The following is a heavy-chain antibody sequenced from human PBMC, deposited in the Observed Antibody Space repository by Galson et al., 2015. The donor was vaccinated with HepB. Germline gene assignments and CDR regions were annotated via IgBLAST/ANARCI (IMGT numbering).Heavy chain of an antibody. V-gene: IGHV3-21*01. Sequence: SLRLSCAASGFTFSAYGMNWVRQAPGKGLEWVSSIGSSGTYIYYAESLKGRFTISRDNAKNSLYLQMNSLRAEDTAVYYCASVFSRIHLWLNYWGRGALVTVSS. CDR3: ASVFSRIHLWLNY. J-gene: IGHJ4*02. D-gene: IGHD5-18*01. CDR2: IGSSGTYI. CDR1: GFTFSAYG.